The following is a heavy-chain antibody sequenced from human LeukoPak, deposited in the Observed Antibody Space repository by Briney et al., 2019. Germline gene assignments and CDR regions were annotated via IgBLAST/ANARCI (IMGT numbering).Heavy chain of an antibody. CDR1: GFTFSSYA. J-gene: IGHJ4*02. D-gene: IGHD2-15*01. CDR3: AKDCLSFGKSRGSCPLDY. CDR2: ISGSGGST. Sequence: PTGGSLRLSCAASGFTFSSYAMSWVRQAPGKGLEWVSAISGSGGSTYYADSVKGRFTISRDNSKNTLYLQMNSLRAEDTAVYYCAKDCLSFGKSRGSCPLDYWGQGTLVTVSS. V-gene: IGHV3-23*01.